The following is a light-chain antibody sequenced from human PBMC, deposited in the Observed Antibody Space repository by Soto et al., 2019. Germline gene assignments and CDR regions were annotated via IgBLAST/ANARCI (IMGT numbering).Light chain of an antibody. Sequence: QSVLTQPRSVSGSPGQSVAISCTGTSSDVGGYNYVSWYQQHPGKAPKLMIYDVTKRPSGVPDRFSGSKSGNTASLTISGLPAEDEADYYCCSYVGSYSYVFGTGTKLTVL. CDR1: SSDVGGYNY. V-gene: IGLV2-11*01. J-gene: IGLJ1*01. CDR2: DVT. CDR3: CSYVGSYSYV.